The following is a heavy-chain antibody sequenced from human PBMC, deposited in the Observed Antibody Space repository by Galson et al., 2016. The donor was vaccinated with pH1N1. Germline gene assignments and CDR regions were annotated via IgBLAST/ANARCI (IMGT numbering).Heavy chain of an antibody. CDR1: GDSVSNTNCG. V-gene: IGHV6-1*01. Sequence: CAISGDSVSNTNCGWDWIRQSPSRGLEWLGRTYYRSKWYNDYAVSVQSRITINPDTSKNQLSLHLHSVTPEDTAVYYCARDRGSTLFHNYGMDVWGQGTTVIVSS. CDR3: ARDRGSTLFHNYGMDV. D-gene: IGHD3-10*01. CDR2: TYYRSKWYN. J-gene: IGHJ6*02.